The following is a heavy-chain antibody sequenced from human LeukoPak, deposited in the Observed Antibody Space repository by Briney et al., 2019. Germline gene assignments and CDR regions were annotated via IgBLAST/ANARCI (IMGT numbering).Heavy chain of an antibody. V-gene: IGHV4-34*12. Sequence: SEPLSLTCAVYGRPLSGYYWSGIRQPPGKGLEWNGEIIHSGSTNYNPSLKSRDTISVVTSKNQFSLKLSSVTAADTAVYYCARENYYGSGSLPGFYWGRGTLVSVS. J-gene: IGHJ4*02. CDR2: IIHSGST. CDR3: ARENYYGSGSLPGFY. D-gene: IGHD3-10*01. CDR1: GRPLSGYY.